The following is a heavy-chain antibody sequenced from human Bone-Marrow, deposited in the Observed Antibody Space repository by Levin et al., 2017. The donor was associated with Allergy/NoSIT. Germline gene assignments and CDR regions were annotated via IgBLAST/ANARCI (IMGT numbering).Heavy chain of an antibody. Sequence: GSLRLSCSVSGDSVSSSRYYWTWLRQSPGKGLQWIGNIFFTGTTNYNPFLKTQVTMSLDTSKNQFSLTLTSVTAADTAVYYCSRTSELRYLGDSPPFFEYWGQGTLVTVSS. CDR3: SRTSELRYLGDSPPFFEY. J-gene: IGHJ4*02. CDR1: GDSVSSSRYY. D-gene: IGHD3-9*01. V-gene: IGHV4-61*01. CDR2: IFFTGTT.